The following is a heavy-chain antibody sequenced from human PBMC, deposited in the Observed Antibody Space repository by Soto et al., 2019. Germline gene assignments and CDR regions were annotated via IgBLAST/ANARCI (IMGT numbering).Heavy chain of an antibody. Sequence: QVQLQESGPGLVKPSETLSLSCGVSGGSISQYYWSWIRQPAGKGLEWIGRIYSGGSTNYNPSLESRGPMSVKTSKNKFSPKLGPVTAADTAGYYWARGPGGFGDFSLDYWGQGTLVTVSS. CDR2: IYSGGST. J-gene: IGHJ4*02. CDR1: GGSISQYY. CDR3: ARGPGGFGDFSLDY. D-gene: IGHD3-10*01. V-gene: IGHV4-4*07.